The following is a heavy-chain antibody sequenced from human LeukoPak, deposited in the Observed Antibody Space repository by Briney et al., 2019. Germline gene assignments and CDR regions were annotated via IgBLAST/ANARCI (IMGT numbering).Heavy chain of an antibody. Sequence: SETLSLTCTVSGYSISNRYYWGWIRQPPGKGLEWIGSIYYSGSTYYNPSLKSRVTISVDTSKNQFSLKLSSVTAADTAVYYCARAGSSSWYVARYYYYMDVWGKRDHGHRLL. CDR1: GYSISNRYY. J-gene: IGHJ6*03. D-gene: IGHD6-13*01. V-gene: IGHV4-38-2*02. CDR3: ARAGSSSWYVARYYYYMDV. CDR2: IYYSGST.